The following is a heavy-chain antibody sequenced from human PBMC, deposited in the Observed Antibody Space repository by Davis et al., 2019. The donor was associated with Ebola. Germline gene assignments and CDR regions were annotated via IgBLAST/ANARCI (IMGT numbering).Heavy chain of an antibody. CDR1: GGTFSSYA. D-gene: IGHD6-13*01. CDR3: ARDRGQQLDGAMDNWFDP. CDR2: IIPILGIA. J-gene: IGHJ5*02. Sequence: AASVKVSCKASGGTFSSYAISWVRQAPGQGLEWMGRIIPILGIANYAQKFQGRVTITADKSTSPAYMELSSLRSEETAVYYCARDRGQQLDGAMDNWFDPWGQGTLVTVSS. V-gene: IGHV1-69*04.